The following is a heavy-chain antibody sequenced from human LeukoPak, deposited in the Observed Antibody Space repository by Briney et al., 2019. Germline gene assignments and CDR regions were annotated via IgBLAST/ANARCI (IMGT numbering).Heavy chain of an antibody. CDR2: IYYSGST. J-gene: IGHJ5*02. CDR1: GGSISSYY. V-gene: IGHV4-59*08. D-gene: IGHD1-26*01. CDR3: ARCYNGSYRSSGQNWFDP. Sequence: SETLSLTCTVSGGSISSYYWSWIRQPPGKGLEWIGYIYYSGSTNYNPSLKRRVTISLDTSKNQFSLRLSSVTAADTAVYYCARCYNGSYRSSGQNWFDPWGQGTLVTVSS.